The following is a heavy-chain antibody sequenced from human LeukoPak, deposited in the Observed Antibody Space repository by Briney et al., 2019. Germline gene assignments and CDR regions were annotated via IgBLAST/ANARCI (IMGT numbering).Heavy chain of an antibody. V-gene: IGHV1-18*01. D-gene: IGHD6-19*01. CDR1: GYTFTSYG. Sequence: ASVKVSRKASGYTFTSYGISWVGQPPGQGLEWMGWISAYNGNTNQAQKLQGRVTMTTDTSTSTAYMELRSLRSDDTAVYYCARDGSGWSYYYYYYYMDVWGKGTTVTISS. CDR3: ARDGSGWSYYYYYYYMDV. CDR2: ISAYNGNT. J-gene: IGHJ6*03.